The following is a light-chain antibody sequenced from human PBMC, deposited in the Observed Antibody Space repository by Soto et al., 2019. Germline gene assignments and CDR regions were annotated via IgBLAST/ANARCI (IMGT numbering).Light chain of an antibody. V-gene: IGKV3-15*01. Sequence: EIVMTQSPTTLSVSPGEGATLSCRASQSLSSNLAWFQQKPGQSPRLLIYDASTRASGIPARFSGSGSGTGFTLTISSLESEDFAVYYCQQYNYWPLYTFGQGTKLEIK. CDR2: DAS. J-gene: IGKJ2*01. CDR3: QQYNYWPLYT. CDR1: QSLSSN.